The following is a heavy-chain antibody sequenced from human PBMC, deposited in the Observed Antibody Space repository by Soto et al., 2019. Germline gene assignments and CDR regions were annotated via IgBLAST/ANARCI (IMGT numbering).Heavy chain of an antibody. J-gene: IGHJ4*02. V-gene: IGHV3-23*01. CDR1: GFTFSTYA. CDR2: ITSGGNT. D-gene: IGHD6-19*01. CDR3: VTHSRGWSFES. Sequence: EVQLLDSGGGLVQPGGSLRLSCAASGFTFSTYAMAWVRQAPGKGLEWVSAITSGGNTYYADSVKGRFTISRDESKSTLPPPMITLRAEDPAVYYCVTHSRGWSFESWGQGSLMSVSS.